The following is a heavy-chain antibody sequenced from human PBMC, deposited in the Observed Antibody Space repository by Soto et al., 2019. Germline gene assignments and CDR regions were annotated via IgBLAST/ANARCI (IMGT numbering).Heavy chain of an antibody. Sequence: SGPRLVNPTQTLKLTCTLSGFSLSTSGVGVGWIRQPPGKALEWLALIYWDDDKRYSPSLKSRLTITKDTSKNQVVLTMTNMDPVDTATYYCAHRPQYCSSTSCYAVYFDYWGQGTLVTVSS. J-gene: IGHJ4*02. CDR3: AHRPQYCSSTSCYAVYFDY. CDR1: GFSLSTSGVG. D-gene: IGHD2-2*01. CDR2: IYWDDDK. V-gene: IGHV2-5*02.